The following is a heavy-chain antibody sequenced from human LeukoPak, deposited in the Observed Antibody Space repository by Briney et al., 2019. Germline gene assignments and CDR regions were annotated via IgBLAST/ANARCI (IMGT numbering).Heavy chain of an antibody. V-gene: IGHV3-7*01. CDR3: ARDLAAMGIPFYYYYYGMDV. J-gene: IGHJ6*02. CDR1: GFTFSSYW. D-gene: IGHD5-18*01. CDR2: IKQDGSEK. Sequence: GGSLRLSCAASGFTFSSYWMSWVRQAPGKGLEWVANIKQDGSEKYYVDSVKGRFTISRDNAKNSLYLQMNSLRAEDTAVYYCARDLAAMGIPFYYYYYGMDVWGQGTTVTVSS.